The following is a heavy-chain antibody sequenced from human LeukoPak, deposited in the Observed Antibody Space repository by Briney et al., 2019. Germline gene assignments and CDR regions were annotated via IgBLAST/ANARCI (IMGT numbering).Heavy chain of an antibody. V-gene: IGHV3-21*06. Sequence: GGSLRLSCAASGFTFSTYNMNWVRQAPEKGLEWVSSTTSGGGYTYYADSVKGRFTTSRDNAKNSLSLRLDSLRAEDTAVYYCARGDYDVVTYSYKWTPDYWGQGTLVTVSS. CDR2: TTSGGGYT. J-gene: IGHJ4*02. D-gene: IGHD3-9*01. CDR1: GFTFSTYN. CDR3: ARGDYDVVTYSYKWTPDY.